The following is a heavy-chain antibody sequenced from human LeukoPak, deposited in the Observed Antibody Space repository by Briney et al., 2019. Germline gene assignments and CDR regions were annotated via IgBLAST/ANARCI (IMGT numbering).Heavy chain of an antibody. CDR1: GGSISRYY. Sequence: SQTLSLTCTVSGGSISRYYWSWIRQPPGKGLEWIGYIYYSGSTNYNPSLESRVTISVDTSKNQFSLKLSSVTAADTAVYYCARLADTVRGVMDYYYYYYMDVWGKGTTVTVSS. J-gene: IGHJ6*03. CDR2: IYYSGST. D-gene: IGHD3-10*01. V-gene: IGHV4-59*01. CDR3: ARLADTVRGVMDYYYYYYMDV.